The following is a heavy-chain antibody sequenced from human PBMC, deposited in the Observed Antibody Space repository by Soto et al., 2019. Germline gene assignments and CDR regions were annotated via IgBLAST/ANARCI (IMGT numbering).Heavy chain of an antibody. Sequence: GESLKISCKGSGYSFATYWIAWVRQMPGKGLEWMGIIYPGDSDTKYSPSFQGQVTISADKSIGTAFLQWSSLKASDTAIYHCARRADYSYDSWGRGTLVTVSS. CDR3: ARRADYSYDS. CDR1: GYSFATYW. V-gene: IGHV5-51*01. J-gene: IGHJ4*02. D-gene: IGHD2-21*01. CDR2: IYPGDSDT.